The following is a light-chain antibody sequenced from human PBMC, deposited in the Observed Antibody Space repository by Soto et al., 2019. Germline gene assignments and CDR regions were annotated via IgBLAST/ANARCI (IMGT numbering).Light chain of an antibody. V-gene: IGKV3-15*01. CDR3: QMYNNWLGT. CDR2: GAT. CDR1: QSISSN. Sequence: EILKTQSPATLSLCPGEIATLSGGANQSISSNLAWYQQKPGQAPRLLIYGATTRATGIPARFSGSGSGTDFTLTISSLQSEDFAVYYCQMYNNWLGTFGGGTKVDIK. J-gene: IGKJ4*01.